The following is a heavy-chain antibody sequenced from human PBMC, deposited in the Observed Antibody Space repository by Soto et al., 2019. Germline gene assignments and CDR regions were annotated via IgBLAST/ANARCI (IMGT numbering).Heavy chain of an antibody. D-gene: IGHD5-12*01. Sequence: GESLKISCQGSGYSFTSHWIAWVRQMPGKGLEWMGIIYPGDSDTRYSPSFEGQVTMSGDKSISTAYVQWDSLKASDTAMYYCARLDDYGYTIDYWGQGSLVTVSS. CDR1: GYSFTSHW. CDR2: IYPGDSDT. CDR3: ARLDDYGYTIDY. V-gene: IGHV5-51*01. J-gene: IGHJ4*02.